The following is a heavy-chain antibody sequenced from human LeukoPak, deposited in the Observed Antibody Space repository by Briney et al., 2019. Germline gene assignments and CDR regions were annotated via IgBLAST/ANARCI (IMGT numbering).Heavy chain of an antibody. V-gene: IGHV3-9*01. CDR3: AKEGGLHYFDY. Sequence: GRSLRLSCAASGFTFDDYAMHWVRQAPGKGLEWVSGISWNSGSIGYADSVKGRFTISRDNAKNSLYLQMNSLRAEDTALYYCAKEGGLHYFDYWGQGTLVTVSS. CDR1: GFTFDDYA. CDR2: ISWNSGSI. D-gene: IGHD5-12*01. J-gene: IGHJ4*02.